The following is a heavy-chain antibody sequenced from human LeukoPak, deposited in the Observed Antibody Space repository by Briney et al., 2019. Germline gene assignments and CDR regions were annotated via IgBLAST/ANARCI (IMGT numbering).Heavy chain of an antibody. V-gene: IGHV3-21*01. CDR3: AREVAAAADYYYYGMDV. CDR1: GFTFSSYS. D-gene: IGHD6-13*01. CDR2: ISSSSSYI. J-gene: IGHJ6*02. Sequence: GGSLRLSCAASGFTFSSYSMNWVRQAPGTGQEWVSSISSSSSYIYYADSVKGRFTISRDNAKNSLYLQMNSLRAEDTAVYYCAREVAAAADYYYYGMDVWGQGTTVTVSS.